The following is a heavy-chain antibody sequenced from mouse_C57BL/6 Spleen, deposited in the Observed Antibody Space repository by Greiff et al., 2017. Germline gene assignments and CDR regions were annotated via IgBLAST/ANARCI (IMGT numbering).Heavy chain of an antibody. CDR3: ARDGDDYGSSYGYFDV. CDR1: GYTFTDYN. CDR2: INPNNGGT. J-gene: IGHJ1*03. V-gene: IGHV1-18*01. Sequence: VQLQQSGPELVKPGASVTIPCKSSGYTFTDYNMDWVKQSHGTSLAWIGEINPNNGGTIYTQKFKGKATLTVDKSSSTAYMELRILTSEGTAVYYCARDGDDYGSSYGYFDVWGTGTTVTVSS. D-gene: IGHD1-1*01.